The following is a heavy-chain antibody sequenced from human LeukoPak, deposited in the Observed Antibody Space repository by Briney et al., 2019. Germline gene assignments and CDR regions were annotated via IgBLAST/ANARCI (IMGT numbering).Heavy chain of an antibody. Sequence: GGSLRLSCAASGFTFSSYSMNWVRQAPGKGLEWVSYISSSSSTIYYADSVKGRFTISKDNAKNSLYLQMNSLRAEDTAVYYCATFRARAFDIWGQGTMVTVSS. V-gene: IGHV3-48*01. J-gene: IGHJ3*02. CDR1: GFTFSSYS. CDR2: ISSSSSTI. CDR3: ATFRARAFDI.